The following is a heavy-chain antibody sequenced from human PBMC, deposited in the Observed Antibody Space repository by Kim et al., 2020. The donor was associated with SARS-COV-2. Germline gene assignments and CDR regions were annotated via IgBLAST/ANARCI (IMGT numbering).Heavy chain of an antibody. Sequence: SETLSLTCSVSGYSISSGYYWGWIRQPPGKGLEWIGAIYQSGSTHYNPSLKSRVTISVDTSKNQFSLQLSSVTAADTAVYYCARARTGTRTRLNFEYWGQGILVTVSS. CDR1: GYSISSGYY. D-gene: IGHD4-17*01. V-gene: IGHV4-38-2*02. CDR2: IYQSGST. CDR3: ARARTGTRTRLNFEY. J-gene: IGHJ4*02.